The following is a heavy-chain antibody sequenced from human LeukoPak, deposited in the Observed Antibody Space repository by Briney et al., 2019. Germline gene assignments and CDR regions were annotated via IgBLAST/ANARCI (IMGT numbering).Heavy chain of an antibody. CDR1: GFTFSSYG. J-gene: IGHJ6*03. CDR2: ISGSGGST. CDR3: ARDGRYFDWLLVYYYYYYMDV. V-gene: IGHV3-23*01. D-gene: IGHD3-9*01. Sequence: GGSLRLSCAASGFTFSSYGMSWVRQAPGKGLEWVSAISGSGGSTYYADSVKGRFTISRDNSKNTLYLQMNSLRAEDTAVYYCARDGRYFDWLLVYYYYYYMDVWGKGTTVTVSS.